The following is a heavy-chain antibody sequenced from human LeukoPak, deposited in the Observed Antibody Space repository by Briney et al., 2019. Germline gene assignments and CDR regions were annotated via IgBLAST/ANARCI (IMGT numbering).Heavy chain of an antibody. CDR1: GYTLTELS. D-gene: IGHD3-10*01. CDR2: FDPEDGET. V-gene: IGHV1-24*01. Sequence: ASVKVSCKVSGYTLTELSMHWVRQAPGKGPEWMGGFDPEDGETIYAQKFQGRVTMTEDTSTDTAYMELSSLRSEDTAVYYCVRERRELLWFGESNGDAFDIWGQGTMVTVSS. CDR3: VRERRELLWFGESNGDAFDI. J-gene: IGHJ3*02.